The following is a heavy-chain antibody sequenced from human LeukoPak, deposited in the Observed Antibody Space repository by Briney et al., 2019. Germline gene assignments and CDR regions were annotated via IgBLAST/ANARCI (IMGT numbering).Heavy chain of an antibody. CDR3: ARWVSIGSSGYYVFDY. J-gene: IGHJ4*02. V-gene: IGHV1-46*01. CDR1: GYTFTSYY. D-gene: IGHD3-22*01. CDR2: INPSGGST. Sequence: GASVKVSCKASGYTFTSYYMHWVRQAPGQGFEWMGIINPSGGSTSYAQKFQGRVTMTRDTSTSTVYMELSSLRSEDTAVYYCARWVSIGSSGYYVFDYWGQGTLVTVSS.